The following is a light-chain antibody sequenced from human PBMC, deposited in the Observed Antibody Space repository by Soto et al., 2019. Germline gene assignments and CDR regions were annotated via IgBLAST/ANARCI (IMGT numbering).Light chain of an antibody. CDR2: DVS. CDR3: SSYTSSNVRL. J-gene: IGLJ2*01. CDR1: RSDIGFYNY. Sequence: QSALTQPASVSGSPGQSITVSCTGTRSDIGFYNYVSWYQQQPGKAPKLIIFDVSKRPSGVSNRFSGSKSGNTASLTISGLQGEDEADYFCSSYTSSNVRLFGGGTRVTVL. V-gene: IGLV2-14*03.